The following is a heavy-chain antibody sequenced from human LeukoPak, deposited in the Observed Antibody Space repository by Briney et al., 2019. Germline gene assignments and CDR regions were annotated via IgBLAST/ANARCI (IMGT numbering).Heavy chain of an antibody. CDR1: GGSISRYY. D-gene: IGHD3-22*01. Sequence: SETLSLTYTVSGGSISRYYRSWIRQPPRKGLEWIGYIYTSGSTNYNPSLKSRVTISVDTSKNQFSLKLSSVTAADTAVYYCARSVYYYDSSGYYGFDYWGQGTLVTVSS. CDR3: ARSVYYYDSSGYYGFDY. J-gene: IGHJ4*02. V-gene: IGHV4-4*09. CDR2: IYTSGST.